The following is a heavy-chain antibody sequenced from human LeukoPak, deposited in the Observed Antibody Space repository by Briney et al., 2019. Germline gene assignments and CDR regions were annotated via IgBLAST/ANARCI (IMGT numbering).Heavy chain of an antibody. J-gene: IGHJ4*02. V-gene: IGHV4-34*01. D-gene: IGHD3-16*02. CDR3: ASHYSSGSYRYTGSFDS. CDR2: INHSGTT. Sequence: PSETLSLTCAVYGGSFSDYCWSWIRQPPGKGLEWIGEINHSGTTNYSPSLKSRVSISVDTSKNQFSLKLNSVTAADAAMYYCASHYSSGSYRYTGSFDSWGQGMLVSVSS. CDR1: GGSFSDYC.